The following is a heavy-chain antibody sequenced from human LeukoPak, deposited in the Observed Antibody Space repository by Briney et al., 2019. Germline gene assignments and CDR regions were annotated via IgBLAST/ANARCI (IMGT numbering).Heavy chain of an antibody. J-gene: IGHJ4*02. D-gene: IGHD2-15*01. CDR3: ARLDIVVVVAATTSDY. Sequence: GASVKVSCKASGYTFTAYYIHWVRQAPGQGLEWMGWINPNSGGTSYAQKFQGKVTMTRDTSISTAYMELSSLRSDDTAVYYCARLDIVVVVAATTSDYWGQGTLVTVSS. CDR1: GYTFTAYY. CDR2: INPNSGGT. V-gene: IGHV1-2*02.